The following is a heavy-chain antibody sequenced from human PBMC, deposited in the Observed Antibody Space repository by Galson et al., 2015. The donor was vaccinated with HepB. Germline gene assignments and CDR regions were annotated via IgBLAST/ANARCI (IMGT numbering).Heavy chain of an antibody. D-gene: IGHD7-27*01. CDR3: ARVAWGSDWYFDL. CDR1: GYTFGNHG. Sequence: SVKVSCKGSGYTFGNHGVHWVRQAPGQRLEWMGWINAGHGNTKYSERFQGRVTLTSDTSASTAYMELRNLRSEDTAVYYCARVAWGSDWYFDLWGRGTLVTVSS. J-gene: IGHJ2*01. CDR2: INAGHGNT. V-gene: IGHV1-3*01.